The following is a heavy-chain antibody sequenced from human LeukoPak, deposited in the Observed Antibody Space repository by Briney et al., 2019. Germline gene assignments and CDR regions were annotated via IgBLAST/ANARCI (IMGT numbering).Heavy chain of an antibody. J-gene: IGHJ4*02. CDR2: ISYDGSNK. CDR1: GFTFSSYA. D-gene: IGHD6-6*01. Sequence: PGGSLRLSCAAPGFTFSSYAMHWVRQAPGKGLEWVAVISYDGSNKYYADSVKGRFTISRDNSKNTLYLQMNSLRAEDTAVYYCAREPVIAARREFDYWGQGTLVTVSS. V-gene: IGHV3-30-3*01. CDR3: AREPVIAARREFDY.